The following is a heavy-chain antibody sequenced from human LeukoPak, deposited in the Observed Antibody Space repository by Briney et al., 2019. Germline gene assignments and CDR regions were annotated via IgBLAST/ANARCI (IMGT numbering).Heavy chain of an antibody. Sequence: GRSLRLSCAASGFTFSSYAMHWVRQAPGKGLEWVAVISYDGSNKYYADSVKGRFTISRDNSKNTLYLQMNSLRAEDTAVYYCAREHQNYYYGMDVWGQGTTVTVSS. CDR1: GFTFSSYA. CDR2: ISYDGSNK. J-gene: IGHJ6*02. CDR3: AREHQNYYYGMDV. V-gene: IGHV3-30-3*01.